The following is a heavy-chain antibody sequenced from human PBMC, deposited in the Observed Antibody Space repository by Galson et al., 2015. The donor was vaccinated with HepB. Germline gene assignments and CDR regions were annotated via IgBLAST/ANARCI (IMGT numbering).Heavy chain of an antibody. J-gene: IGHJ4*02. V-gene: IGHV3-11*04. D-gene: IGHD6-19*01. CDR3: VSLVRGGWFRYFDS. CDR2: VSSGGKRI. Sequence: SLRLSCAASGFIFSDYDMNWVRQAPGKGLEWVSSVSSGGKRIYYADSVTGRFTISRDNGKSSLFLQMNSLRDDDTAVYFCVSLVRGGWFRYFDSWGLGTMVTVSS. CDR1: GFIFSDYD.